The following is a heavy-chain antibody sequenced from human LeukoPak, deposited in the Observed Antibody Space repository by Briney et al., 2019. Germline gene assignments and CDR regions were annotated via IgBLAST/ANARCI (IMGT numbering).Heavy chain of an antibody. J-gene: IGHJ4*02. Sequence: GESLKISCKGSGYSFTSYWIGWVRQMPGKGLEWMGIIYPGDSDTRYRPSFQGQVTISADKSNSTAYLQWSSLKASDTAMYYCALYFDTYYFDYWGQGTLVTVSS. D-gene: IGHD2-2*02. CDR1: GYSFTSYW. V-gene: IGHV5-51*01. CDR3: ALYFDTYYFDY. CDR2: IYPGDSDT.